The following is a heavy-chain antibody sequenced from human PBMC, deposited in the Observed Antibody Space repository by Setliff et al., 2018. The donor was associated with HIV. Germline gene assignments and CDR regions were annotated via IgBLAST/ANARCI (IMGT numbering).Heavy chain of an antibody. V-gene: IGHV4-4*07. CDR3: ARDSELGLNYHYGMDV. J-gene: IGHJ6*02. CDR2: IYTSGNT. CDR1: GGSISSHY. Sequence: SETLSLTCTVSGGSISSHYWSWIRQPAGKGLEWIGRIYTSGNTNYNPSLKSRVTMSVDTSKNQFSLKLGSVTAADTAVYYCARDSELGLNYHYGMDVWGQGTTVTVS. D-gene: IGHD1-26*01.